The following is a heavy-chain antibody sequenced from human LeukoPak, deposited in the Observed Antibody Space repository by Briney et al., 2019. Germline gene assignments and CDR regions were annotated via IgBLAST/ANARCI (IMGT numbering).Heavy chain of an antibody. CDR3: ARDPPAAGSTEFDF. V-gene: IGHV1-2*02. Sequence: GASVKVSCKASGFTFTDYYIHWVRQAPGQGLAWMGSIHPKSGGTKYAQKFQGRVTVTRDTSTSATYMELSRLTSDDTAVYYCARDPPAAGSTEFDFWGQGTLVTVSS. CDR1: GFTFTDYY. J-gene: IGHJ4*02. CDR2: IHPKSGGT. D-gene: IGHD6-13*01.